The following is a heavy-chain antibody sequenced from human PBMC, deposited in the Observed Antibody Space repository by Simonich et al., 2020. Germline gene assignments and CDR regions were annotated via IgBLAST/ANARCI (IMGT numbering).Heavy chain of an antibody. Sequence: QVQLQESGPGLVKPSETLSLTCTVSGGSISSYYWSWIRQPAGKGLEWIGRIYTSGSTNYNPSLKSRVTISVDKSKNQFSLKLSSVTAADTAVYYCARSQYSSSWYLIDYWGQGTLVTVSS. D-gene: IGHD6-13*01. J-gene: IGHJ4*02. CDR2: IYTSGST. V-gene: IGHV4-4*07. CDR1: GGSISSYY. CDR3: ARSQYSSSWYLIDY.